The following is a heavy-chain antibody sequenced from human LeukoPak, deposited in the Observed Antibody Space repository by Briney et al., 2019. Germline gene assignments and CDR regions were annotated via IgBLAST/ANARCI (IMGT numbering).Heavy chain of an antibody. J-gene: IGHJ4*02. CDR2: ISYDGSNK. V-gene: IGHV3-30*18. Sequence: PGGSLRLSCAASGFTFSSYGMHWVRQAPGKGLEWVAVISYDGSNKYYADSVKGRFTISRDNSKNTLYLQMNSLRAEDTAVYYCAKDQGGYYDFWSGYYTGAYFDYWGQGTLVTVSS. D-gene: IGHD3-3*01. CDR3: AKDQGGYYDFWSGYYTGAYFDY. CDR1: GFTFSSYG.